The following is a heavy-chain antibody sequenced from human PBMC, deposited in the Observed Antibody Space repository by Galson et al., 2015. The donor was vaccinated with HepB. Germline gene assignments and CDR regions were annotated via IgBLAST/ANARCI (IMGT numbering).Heavy chain of an antibody. V-gene: IGHV3-33*01. Sequence: SLRLSCAASGFTLSSYGMHWVRQAPGKGLEWVAVIWYDGSNKYYADSVKGRFTISRDNSKNTLYLQMKSLRAEDTAVYYCARCFPIEFSSSPEGHRWYYGMDVWGQGTTVTVSS. CDR3: ARCFPIEFSSSPEGHRWYYGMDV. J-gene: IGHJ6*02. CDR1: GFTLSSYG. D-gene: IGHD6-6*01. CDR2: IWYDGSNK.